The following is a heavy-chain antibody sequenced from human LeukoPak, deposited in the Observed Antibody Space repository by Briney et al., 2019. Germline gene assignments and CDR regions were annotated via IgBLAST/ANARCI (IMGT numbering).Heavy chain of an antibody. J-gene: IGHJ4*02. CDR1: GFTFSSYS. Sequence: PGGSLRLSCAASGFTFSSYSMNWVRQAPGKGLEWVSSISSSSSYIYYADSVKGRFTISRDNAKNSLYLQMNSLRAEDTAVYYCARSGPGGGSFDHWGQGTLVTVSS. CDR2: ISSSSSYI. D-gene: IGHD2-15*01. V-gene: IGHV3-21*04. CDR3: ARSGPGGGSFDH.